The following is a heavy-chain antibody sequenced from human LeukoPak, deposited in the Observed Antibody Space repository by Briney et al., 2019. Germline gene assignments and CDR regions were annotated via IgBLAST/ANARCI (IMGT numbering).Heavy chain of an antibody. Sequence: ASVKVSYKASGYTFTGYYMHWVRQAPGQGLEWMGWINPNSGGTNYAQKFQGWVTMTRDTSISTAYMELSRLRSDDTAVYYCARGPQEYYYDSSGYRDAFDIWGQGTMVTVSS. D-gene: IGHD3-22*01. CDR1: GYTFTGYY. CDR2: INPNSGGT. J-gene: IGHJ3*02. V-gene: IGHV1-2*04. CDR3: ARGPQEYYYDSSGYRDAFDI.